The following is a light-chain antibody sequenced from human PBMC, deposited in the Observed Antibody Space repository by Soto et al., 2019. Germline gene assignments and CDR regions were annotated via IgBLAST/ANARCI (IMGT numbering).Light chain of an antibody. J-gene: IGLJ2*01. CDR2: EDN. Sequence: NFMLTQPHSVSPSPGKTVTISCTRSIGSIASNYVQWYQQRPGSAPTTVIYEDNQRPSGVPDRFSGSIDSSSNSASLTISGLKTEDEADYYCQSYDSSTVVFGGGTKLTVL. CDR1: IGSIASNY. V-gene: IGLV6-57*03. CDR3: QSYDSSTVV.